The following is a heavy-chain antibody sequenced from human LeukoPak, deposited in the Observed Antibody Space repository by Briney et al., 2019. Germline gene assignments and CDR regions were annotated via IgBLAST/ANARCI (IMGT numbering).Heavy chain of an antibody. V-gene: IGHV3-48*04. CDR2: ITTGGSSI. J-gene: IGHJ4*02. D-gene: IGHD6-19*01. CDR1: GFTFSAYA. CDR3: ARVRYDSGWYDY. Sequence: GGSLRLSCAASGFTFSAYAMTWVRQAAGKGLECVSHITTGGSSIFYADSVKGRFTISRDNAKNSLYLQKNSLRAEDSAVYYCARVRYDSGWYDYWGQGALVTVSS.